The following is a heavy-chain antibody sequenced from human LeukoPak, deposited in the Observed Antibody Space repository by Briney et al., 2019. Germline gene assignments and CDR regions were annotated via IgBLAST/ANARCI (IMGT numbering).Heavy chain of an antibody. CDR1: GFTFSSYG. CDR2: IWYDGSNK. CDR3: ARAPDLYGMDV. V-gene: IGHV3-33*01. Sequence: WGSLRLSCAASGFTFSSYGMHWVRQAPGKGLEWVAVIWYDGSNKYYADSVKGRFTISRDNSKNTLYLQMNSLRAEDTAVYYCARAPDLYGMDVWGQGTTVTVSS. J-gene: IGHJ6*02. D-gene: IGHD1-14*01.